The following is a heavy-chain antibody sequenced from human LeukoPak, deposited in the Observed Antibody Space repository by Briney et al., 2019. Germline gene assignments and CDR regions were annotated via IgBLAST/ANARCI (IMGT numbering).Heavy chain of an antibody. Sequence: GASVKVSCKASGYTFTSYGISWVRQAPGQGLEWMGWISAYNGNTNYAQKLQGRVTMTTDTSTSTAYMELRSLRSDDTAVYYCARVDGYSGYVYYYYYMDVWGKGTTVTVSS. J-gene: IGHJ6*03. V-gene: IGHV1-18*01. CDR1: GYTFTSYG. D-gene: IGHD5-12*01. CDR3: ARVDGYSGYVYYYYYMDV. CDR2: ISAYNGNT.